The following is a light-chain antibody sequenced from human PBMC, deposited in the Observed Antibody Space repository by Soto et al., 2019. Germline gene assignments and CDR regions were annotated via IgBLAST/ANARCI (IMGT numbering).Light chain of an antibody. CDR2: GIS. Sequence: EIVLTQSPGTLSLSPGERATLSCRASQTVTRSYLAWYQHKPGQAPRLLISGISRRAPGIPDRFSGDGSGTDFTLTISRLEPEDYAVYYCHQYDGSPITFGQGT. V-gene: IGKV3-20*01. CDR3: HQYDGSPIT. J-gene: IGKJ5*01. CDR1: QTVTRSY.